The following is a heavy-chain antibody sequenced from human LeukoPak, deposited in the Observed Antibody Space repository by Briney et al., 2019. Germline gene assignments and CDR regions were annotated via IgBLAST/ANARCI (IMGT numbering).Heavy chain of an antibody. J-gene: IGHJ4*02. CDR1: GFTVSSNY. Sequence: GGSLRLSCAASGFTVSSNYMSWVRQAPGKGLEWVSAISGSGGSTYYADSVKGRFTISRDNSKNTLYLQMNSLRAEDTAVYYCAKGKAAAGRDYWGQGTLVTVSS. CDR3: AKGKAAAGRDY. V-gene: IGHV3-23*01. D-gene: IGHD6-13*01. CDR2: ISGSGGST.